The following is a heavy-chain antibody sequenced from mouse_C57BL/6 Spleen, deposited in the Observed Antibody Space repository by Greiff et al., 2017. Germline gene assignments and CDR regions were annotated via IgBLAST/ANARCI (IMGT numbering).Heavy chain of an antibody. CDR3: ARWGLLYAMDY. CDR2: INPGSGGT. D-gene: IGHD1-1*01. Sequence: QVQLQQSGAELVRPGTSVKVSCKASGYAFTNYLIEWVKQRPGQGLEWIGVINPGSGGTNYNEKFKGKATLTADKSSSTAYMQLSSLTSEDSAVYFCARWGLLYAMDYWGQGTSVTVSS. CDR1: GYAFTNYL. V-gene: IGHV1-54*01. J-gene: IGHJ4*01.